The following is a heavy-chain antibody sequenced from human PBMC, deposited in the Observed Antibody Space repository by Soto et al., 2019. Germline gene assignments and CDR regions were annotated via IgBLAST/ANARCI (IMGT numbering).Heavy chain of an antibody. J-gene: IGHJ3*02. CDR1: GYTFTGYY. Sequence: ASVKVSCKASGYTFTGYYMHWVRQAPGQGLEWMGWINPNSGGTNYAQKFQGRVTMTRDTSISTAYMELSRLRSDDTAVYYCARTAMAYDACDIWGQGTMVTVSS. V-gene: IGHV1-2*02. CDR2: INPNSGGT. D-gene: IGHD2-21*02. CDR3: ARTAMAYDACDI.